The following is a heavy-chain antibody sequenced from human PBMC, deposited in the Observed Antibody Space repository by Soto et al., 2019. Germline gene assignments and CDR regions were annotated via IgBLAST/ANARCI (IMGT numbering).Heavy chain of an antibody. J-gene: IGHJ4*02. Sequence: SVKVSCKASGGTFSSYAISWVRQAPGQGLEWMGGIIPIFGTANYAQKFQGRVTITADESTSTAYMELSSLRSEDTAVYYCAREGQQLRFRYFDYWGQGTLVTVSS. D-gene: IGHD6-13*01. V-gene: IGHV1-69*13. CDR1: GGTFSSYA. CDR2: IIPIFGTA. CDR3: AREGQQLRFRYFDY.